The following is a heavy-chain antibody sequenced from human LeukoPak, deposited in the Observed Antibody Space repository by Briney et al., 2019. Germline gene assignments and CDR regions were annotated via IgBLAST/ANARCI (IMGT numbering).Heavy chain of an antibody. CDR1: GGSVSSTNW. V-gene: IGHV4-4*02. Sequence: PSETLSLTCGVSGGSVSSTNWGTGIRQPPGKGLEWIGEVHLDGRTNFNPSLKSRLTMSVDLSENHVSLKLTSVTAADTAVYYCAREGGFYRPLDYSGQGTLVTVSS. J-gene: IGHJ4*02. D-gene: IGHD6-25*01. CDR2: VHLDGRT. CDR3: AREGGFYRPLDY.